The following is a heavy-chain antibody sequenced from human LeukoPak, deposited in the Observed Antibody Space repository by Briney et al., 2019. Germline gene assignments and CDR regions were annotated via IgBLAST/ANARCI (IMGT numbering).Heavy chain of an antibody. J-gene: IGHJ4*02. V-gene: IGHV3-23*01. CDR2: ISGSGSSL. CDR3: AKVATTVTTFSHAFDY. CDR1: GFTFKNYA. Sequence: GGSLRLSCAASGFTFKNYAMSWVRQAPGKGLEWVSGISGSGSSLYHADSVKGRFTISRDNSKNTLYLQMNSLRAEDTAVYYCAKVATTVTTFSHAFDYWGQGTLVTVSS. D-gene: IGHD4-17*01.